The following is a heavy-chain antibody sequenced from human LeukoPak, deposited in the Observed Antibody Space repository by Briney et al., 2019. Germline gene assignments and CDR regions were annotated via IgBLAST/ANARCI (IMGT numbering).Heavy chain of an antibody. CDR3: ARGYCSSTSCYLSHALDI. Sequence: GESLKISCKGSGYSFTSYWIGWVRQMPGKGLEWMGIIYPGDSDTRYSPSFQGQVTISADKSISTAYLQWSSLKASDTAMYYCARGYCSSTSCYLSHALDIWGQGTMVTVSS. D-gene: IGHD2-2*01. CDR1: GYSFTSYW. V-gene: IGHV5-51*01. J-gene: IGHJ3*02. CDR2: IYPGDSDT.